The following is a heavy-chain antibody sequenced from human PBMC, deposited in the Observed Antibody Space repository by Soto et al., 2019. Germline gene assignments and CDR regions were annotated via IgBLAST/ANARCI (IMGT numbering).Heavy chain of an antibody. V-gene: IGHV3-30*18. J-gene: IGHJ3*02. Sequence: EGPLRLSCAASGFTVSSYGTHWVSQAPGKGLEWLAVISYDVSNKYYADSVKLRFTISRDNSKNTLYLQMNSLRAEDTAVYYCAKEAKSITMMANAFDIWGQGTMVTVSS. CDR1: GFTVSSYG. CDR3: AKEAKSITMMANAFDI. D-gene: IGHD3-22*01. CDR2: ISYDVSNK.